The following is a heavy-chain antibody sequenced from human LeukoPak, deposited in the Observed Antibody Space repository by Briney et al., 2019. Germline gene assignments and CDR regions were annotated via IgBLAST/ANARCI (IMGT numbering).Heavy chain of an antibody. V-gene: IGHV1-46*01. Sequence: ASVKVSCKASGYTFTSYYMHWVRQAPGQGLEGMGIINPCGGSTSYAQKFQGRVTMTRDMSTSTAYMELRSLRSDDTAVYYCARDGPLGYCSGGSCYTAHYYYYYYYMDVWGKGTTVTVSS. CDR3: ARDGPLGYCSGGSCYTAHYYYYYYYMDV. CDR2: INPCGGST. CDR1: GYTFTSYY. D-gene: IGHD2-15*01. J-gene: IGHJ6*03.